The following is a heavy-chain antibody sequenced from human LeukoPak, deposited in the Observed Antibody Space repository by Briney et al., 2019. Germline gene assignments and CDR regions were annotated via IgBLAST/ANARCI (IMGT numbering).Heavy chain of an antibody. Sequence: GASVKVSCKASGYTFTSYYMHWVRQAPGQGLEWMGLINPSGGSTSYAQKFQGRVTMTRDTSTSTVYMELSSLRSEDTAVYYCARMEPGHSSSWYPSHFDYWGQGTLVTVSS. J-gene: IGHJ4*02. V-gene: IGHV1-46*01. CDR2: INPSGGST. D-gene: IGHD6-13*01. CDR1: GYTFTSYY. CDR3: ARMEPGHSSSWYPSHFDY.